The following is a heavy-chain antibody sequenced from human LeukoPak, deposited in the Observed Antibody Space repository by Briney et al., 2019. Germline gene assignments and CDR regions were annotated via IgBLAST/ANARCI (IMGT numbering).Heavy chain of an antibody. CDR3: ARGTGGYSSSWATDY. J-gene: IGHJ4*02. V-gene: IGHV3-30-3*01. D-gene: IGHD6-13*01. CDR2: ISYDGSNT. Sequence: GGSLRLSCAASGFTFSSYAMHWVRQAPGKGLGWVAVISYDGSNTHYADSVKGRFTISRDNSKNTLNLQMNSLRPEDTAVYYCARGTGGYSSSWATDYWGQGTLVTVSS. CDR1: GFTFSSYA.